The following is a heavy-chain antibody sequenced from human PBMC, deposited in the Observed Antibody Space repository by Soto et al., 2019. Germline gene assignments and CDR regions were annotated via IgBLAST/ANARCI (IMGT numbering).Heavy chain of an antibody. CDR2: IYYSGST. CDR3: ARAGRISGSYWFDY. J-gene: IGHJ4*02. CDR1: GGSISSYY. D-gene: IGHD1-26*01. Sequence: SETLSLTCTVSGGSISSYYWSWIRQPPGKGLEWIGYIYYSGSTNYNPSLKSRVTISVDTSKNQFSLKLSSVTAADMAVYYCARAGRISGSYWFDYWGQGTLVTVSS. V-gene: IGHV4-59*01.